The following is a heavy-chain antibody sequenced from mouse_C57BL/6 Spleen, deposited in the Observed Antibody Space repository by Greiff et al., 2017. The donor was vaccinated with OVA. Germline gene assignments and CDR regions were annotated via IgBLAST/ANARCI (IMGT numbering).Heavy chain of an antibody. CDR3: ARAGKYYFDY. J-gene: IGHJ2*01. CDR1: GFTFSDYG. D-gene: IGHD4-1*01. V-gene: IGHV5-15*01. Sequence: VQLKESGGGLVQPGGSLKLSCAASGFTFSDYGMAWVRQAPRKGPEWVAFISNLAYSIYYADTVTGRFTISRENAKNTLYLEMSSLRSEDTAMYYCARAGKYYFDYWGQGTTLTVSS. CDR2: ISNLAYSI.